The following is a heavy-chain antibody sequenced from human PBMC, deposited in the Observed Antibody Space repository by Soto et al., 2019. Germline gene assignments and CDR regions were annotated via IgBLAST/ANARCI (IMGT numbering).Heavy chain of an antibody. CDR2: ITSSSSYI. J-gene: IGHJ4*02. CDR3: VRARSTDSRPDY. Sequence: GGSLRLSCSASGFTFSLYSMIWVRQAPGKGLEWVASITSSSSYIYYEDSLKGRFTISRDNAKNSLFLQLDSLRAEDTAVYFCVRARSTDSRPDYWGQGTLVTVSS. D-gene: IGHD3-22*01. CDR1: GFTFSLYS. V-gene: IGHV3-21*01.